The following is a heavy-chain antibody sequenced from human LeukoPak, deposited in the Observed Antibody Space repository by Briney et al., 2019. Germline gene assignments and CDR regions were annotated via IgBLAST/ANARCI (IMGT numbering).Heavy chain of an antibody. CDR3: ARSEKGYSYGYAEASFDY. D-gene: IGHD5-18*01. V-gene: IGHV3-48*03. CDR2: ISSSGSTI. J-gene: IGHJ4*02. Sequence: GGSLRLSCAASGFTFSIYEMNWVRQAPGKGLEWVSYISSSGSTIYYADSVKGRFTISRDNAKNSLHLQMNSLRAEDTAVYYCARSEKGYSYGYAEASFDYWGQGTLVAVSS. CDR1: GFTFSIYE.